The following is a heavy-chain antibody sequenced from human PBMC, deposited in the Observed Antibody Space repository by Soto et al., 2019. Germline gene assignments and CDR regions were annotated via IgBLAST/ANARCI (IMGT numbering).Heavy chain of an antibody. J-gene: IGHJ4*02. CDR2: IYYSGST. CDR3: ARSGSNYYGSGSLFDY. V-gene: IGHV4-31*01. D-gene: IGHD3-10*01. CDR1: GGSISSGGYY. Sequence: QVQLQESGPGLVKPSQTLSLTCTVSGGSISSGGYYWSWIRQHPGKGLEWIGYIYYSGSTYYNPSLKSQVTVSLDTSKNQYPLKLSSVTAAGTAVYYCARSGSNYYGSGSLFDYWGQGTLVTVSS.